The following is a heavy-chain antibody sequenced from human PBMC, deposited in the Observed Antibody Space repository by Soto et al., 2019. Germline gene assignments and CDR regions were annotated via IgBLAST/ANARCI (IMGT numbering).Heavy chain of an antibody. CDR3: ARGFRRYSGYDSPRGYYGMDV. Sequence: ASETLSLTCAVYGGSFSGYYWSWIRQPPGKGLEWIGEINHSGSTNYNPSLKSRVTISVDTSKNQFSLKLSSVTAADTAVYYCARGFRRYSGYDSPRGYYGMDVWGQGTTVTVSS. D-gene: IGHD5-12*01. CDR2: INHSGST. CDR1: GGSFSGYY. V-gene: IGHV4-34*01. J-gene: IGHJ6*02.